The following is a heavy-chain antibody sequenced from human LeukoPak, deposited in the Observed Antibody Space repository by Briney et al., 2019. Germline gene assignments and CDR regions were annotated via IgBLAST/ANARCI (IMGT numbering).Heavy chain of an antibody. J-gene: IGHJ6*03. V-gene: IGHV1-18*01. Sequence: ASVKVSCKASGYTFTSYGISWVRQAPGQGLEWMGWISAYNGHTNYAQKLQGRVTMTTDTSTSTAYMELRSLRSDDTAVYYCAREYSSSWYGYYYYYYMDVWGKGTTVTVSS. D-gene: IGHD6-13*01. CDR3: AREYSSSWYGYYYYYYMDV. CDR2: ISAYNGHT. CDR1: GYTFTSYG.